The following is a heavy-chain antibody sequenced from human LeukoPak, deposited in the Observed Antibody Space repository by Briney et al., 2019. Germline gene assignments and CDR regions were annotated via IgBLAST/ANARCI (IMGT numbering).Heavy chain of an antibody. D-gene: IGHD4-17*01. J-gene: IGHJ4*02. CDR3: ARPDFYGDYEGY. Sequence: GESLKISCKGSGYSFTSYWISWVRQMPGKGLEWMGRIDPSDSYTNFSPSFQGHVTISADKSISTAYLQWSSLKASDTATYYCARPDFYGDYEGYWGQGTLVTVSS. V-gene: IGHV5-10-1*01. CDR1: GYSFTSYW. CDR2: IDPSDSYT.